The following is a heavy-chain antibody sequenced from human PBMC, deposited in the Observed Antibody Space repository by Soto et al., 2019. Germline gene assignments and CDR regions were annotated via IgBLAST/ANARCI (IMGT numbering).Heavy chain of an antibody. Sequence: EVQLVESGGGLIKPGGSLRLSRAASGFTFSNAWMSWVRQAPGKGLEWVGRIKSKTDGGTTDYAAPVKGRFTISRDDSKNTLYLQMNSLKTEDTAVYYCTTDPPLSYYDSSGYYLFDYWGQGTLVTVSS. CDR1: GFTFSNAW. D-gene: IGHD3-22*01. J-gene: IGHJ4*02. CDR3: TTDPPLSYYDSSGYYLFDY. CDR2: IKSKTDGGTT. V-gene: IGHV3-15*01.